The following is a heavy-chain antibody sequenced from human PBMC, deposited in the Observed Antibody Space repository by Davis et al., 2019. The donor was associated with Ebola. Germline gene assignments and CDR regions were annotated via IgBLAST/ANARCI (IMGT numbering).Heavy chain of an antibody. CDR1: GGSFRGYY. Sequence: SETLSPTCAVYGGSFRGYYWSGIRQPPGKGLEWIGEINHSGSTNYNPSLKSRVTISVDTSKNQFSLKLSSVTAADTAVYYCARVRYYGSGSPIDYWGQGTLVTVSS. J-gene: IGHJ4*02. V-gene: IGHV4-34*01. CDR3: ARVRYYGSGSPIDY. D-gene: IGHD3-10*01. CDR2: INHSGST.